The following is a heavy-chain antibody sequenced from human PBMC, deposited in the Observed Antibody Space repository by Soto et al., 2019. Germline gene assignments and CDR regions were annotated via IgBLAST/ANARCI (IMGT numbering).Heavy chain of an antibody. Sequence: PSETLSLTCTVSGGSISSYYWSWIRQPPGKGLDLIGYIYYSGSTNYNPSLKSRVTISVDTSKNQFSLKLSSLRADDTAVYYCVKGEYYYDSSGYYPFDYWGQGTLVTVSS. CDR1: GGSISSYY. CDR3: VKGEYYYDSSGYYPFDY. V-gene: IGHV4-59*01. D-gene: IGHD3-22*01. J-gene: IGHJ4*02. CDR2: IYYSGST.